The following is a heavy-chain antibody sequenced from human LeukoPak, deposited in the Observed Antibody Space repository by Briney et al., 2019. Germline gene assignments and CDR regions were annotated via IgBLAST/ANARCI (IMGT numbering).Heavy chain of an antibody. CDR1: GGSMSSYY. CDR3: ARDYDFWSGYYPYAFDI. D-gene: IGHD3-3*01. J-gene: IGHJ3*02. Sequence: PSETLSLTCTVSGGSMSSYYWSWIRQPAGKGLEWIGRIYTSGSTNYNPSLKSRVTMSVDTSKNQFSLKLSSVTAADTAVYYCARDYDFWSGYYPYAFDIWGQGTMVTVSS. CDR2: IYTSGST. V-gene: IGHV4-4*07.